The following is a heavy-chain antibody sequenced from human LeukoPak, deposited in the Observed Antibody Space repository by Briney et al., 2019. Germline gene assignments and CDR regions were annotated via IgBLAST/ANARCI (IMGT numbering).Heavy chain of an antibody. D-gene: IGHD3-9*01. V-gene: IGHV4-39*01. CDR3: ARHVWLQPFDY. Sequence: SSETLSLTCTVSGGSISSGSHYWGWIRQPPGKELEWIGNIYYSGNSYYNPSLKSRVTISVDTSKNQFSLKLSSVTAADTAVYYCARHVWLQPFDYWGQGTLVTVSS. J-gene: IGHJ4*02. CDR1: GGSISSGSHY. CDR2: IYYSGNS.